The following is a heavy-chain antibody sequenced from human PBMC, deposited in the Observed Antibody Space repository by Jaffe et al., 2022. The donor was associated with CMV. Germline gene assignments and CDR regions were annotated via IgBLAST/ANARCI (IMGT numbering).Heavy chain of an antibody. CDR3: AKVVTMVRGVPRPHYNYYYGMDV. J-gene: IGHJ6*02. Sequence: EVQLLESGGGLVQPGGSLRLSCAASGFTFSSYAMSWVRQAPGKGLEWVSAISGSGGSTYYADSVKGRFTISRDNSKNTLYLQMNSLRAEDTAVYYCAKVVTMVRGVPRPHYNYYYGMDVWGQGTTVTVSS. V-gene: IGHV3-23*01. D-gene: IGHD3-10*01. CDR1: GFTFSSYA. CDR2: ISGSGGST.